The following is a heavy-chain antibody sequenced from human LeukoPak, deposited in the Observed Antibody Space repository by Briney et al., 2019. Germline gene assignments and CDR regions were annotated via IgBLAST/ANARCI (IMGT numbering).Heavy chain of an antibody. D-gene: IGHD2-15*01. J-gene: IGHJ4*02. CDR2: IYYSGGT. CDR1: GGSIISYY. V-gene: IGHV4-59*08. Sequence: PSGPLSLTCTAAGGSIISYYWSWIRRPAGGGLEWSGYIYYSGGTNYNPSLKSRVTISVDTSKNQFSLKLSSVTAADTAVYYCARHERKVVGATPFAFFDYWGQGTLVTVSS. CDR3: ARHERKVVGATPFAFFDY.